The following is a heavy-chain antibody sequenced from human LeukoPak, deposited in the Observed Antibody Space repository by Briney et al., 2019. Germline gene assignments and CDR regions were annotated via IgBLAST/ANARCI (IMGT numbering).Heavy chain of an antibody. CDR1: GFTVSSNY. J-gene: IGHJ6*04. CDR2: IYSGGST. D-gene: IGHD3-10*01. Sequence: GGSLRLSCAASGFTVSSNYMSWVRQAPGKGLEWVSVIYSGGSTYYADSVKGRFTISRDNSKNTLYLQMNSLRAEDTAVYYCARDRMVRGVIPPYYYYYGMDVWGKGTTVTVSS. V-gene: IGHV3-53*01. CDR3: ARDRMVRGVIPPYYYYYGMDV.